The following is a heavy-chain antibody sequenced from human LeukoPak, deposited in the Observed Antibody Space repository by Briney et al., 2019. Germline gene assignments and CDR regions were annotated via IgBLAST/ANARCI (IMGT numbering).Heavy chain of an antibody. CDR2: ISGSGGST. CDR3: AYMGSTNGWDRGRFDF. Sequence: GGSLRLSCAASGFTFSSYAMSWVRQAPGKGLEWVSAISGSGGSTYYADSVKGRFTISRDNSKNTLYLQMNSLRAEDTAVYYCAYMGSTNGWDRGRFDFWGQGTLVTVSS. J-gene: IGHJ4*02. CDR1: GFTFSSYA. V-gene: IGHV3-23*01. D-gene: IGHD2-8*01.